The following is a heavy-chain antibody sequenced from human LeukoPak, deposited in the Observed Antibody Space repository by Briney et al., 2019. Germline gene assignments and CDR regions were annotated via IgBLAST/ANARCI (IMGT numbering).Heavy chain of an antibody. D-gene: IGHD1-26*01. CDR2: MNPNSGNT. CDR1: GYTFTSYD. V-gene: IGHV1-8*01. J-gene: IGHJ4*02. CDR3: ARGLSKVGIFVGY. Sequence: ASVKVSCKASGYTFTSYDINWVRQATGQGLEWMGWMNPNSGNTGYAQKFQGRVTMTRNTSISTAYMELSSLRSEDTAVYYCARGLSKVGIFVGYWGQRTLVTVSS.